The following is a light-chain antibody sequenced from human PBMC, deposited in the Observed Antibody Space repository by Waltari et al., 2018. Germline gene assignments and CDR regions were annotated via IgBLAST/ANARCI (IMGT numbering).Light chain of an antibody. V-gene: IGKV1-NL1*01. CDR3: QQYYSIPLT. CDR1: QGITSS. CDR2: TAS. J-gene: IGKJ1*01. Sequence: DIQMTQSPSSLSASVGDRVTITGRASQGITSSLAWYQQKPGKAPKLLLNTASSLERGVPSRFSGGGAGPDYTLTISSLQPEDFATYYCQQYYSIPLTFGQGTKVEIK.